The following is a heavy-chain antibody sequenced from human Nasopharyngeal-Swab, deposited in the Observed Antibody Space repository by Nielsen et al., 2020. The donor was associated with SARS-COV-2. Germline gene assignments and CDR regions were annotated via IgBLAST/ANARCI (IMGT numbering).Heavy chain of an antibody. CDR3: ARENQEYANIWIDY. D-gene: IGHD1-1*01. CDR2: ISTKTGAP. CDR1: GYTFTGNV. J-gene: IGHJ4*02. Sequence: ASVKVSCKASGYTFTGNVLNWVRQAPGQGPEYIGWISTKTGAPTYAQAFTGRFVISLDTSVSTTYLQISSLKADVTAVYYCARENQEYANIWIDYWGQGTQVTVSS. V-gene: IGHV7-4-1*02.